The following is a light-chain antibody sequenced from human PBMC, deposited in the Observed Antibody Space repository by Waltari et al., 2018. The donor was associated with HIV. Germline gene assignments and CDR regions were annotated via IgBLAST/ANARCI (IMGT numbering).Light chain of an antibody. Sequence: DTQMTQSPDTLSASVGARVTIVCRANESLSSWLAWYQKRPGMRPKLLIYKASVLERGVSARFSGSGSGTNFALTISDLQADDVATYFCQQYNSYPLTFGGGTKVEI. CDR2: KAS. V-gene: IGKV1-5*03. CDR1: ESLSSW. J-gene: IGKJ4*01. CDR3: QQYNSYPLT.